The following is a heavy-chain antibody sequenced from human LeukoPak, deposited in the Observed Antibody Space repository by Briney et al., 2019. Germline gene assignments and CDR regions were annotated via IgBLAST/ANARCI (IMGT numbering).Heavy chain of an antibody. CDR3: ARGSMITFGGVIPY. J-gene: IGHJ4*02. D-gene: IGHD3-16*02. V-gene: IGHV1-18*01. CDR2: ISAYNGNT. Sequence: WISAYNGNTNYAQKLQGRVTMTTDTSTSTAYMELRSLRSDDTAVYYCARGSMITFGGVIPYWGQGTLVTVSS.